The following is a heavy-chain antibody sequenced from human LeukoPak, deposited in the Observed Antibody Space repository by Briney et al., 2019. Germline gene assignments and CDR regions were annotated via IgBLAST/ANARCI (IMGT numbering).Heavy chain of an antibody. CDR1: GFTFSSYA. V-gene: IGHV3-23*01. Sequence: PGGSLRLSCAASGFTFSSYAMSWVRQAPGKGLEWVSAISGSGGSTYYADSVKGRFTISRDNSKNTLYLQMNSLRAEDTAVYYCAKDLGYCSSTSCHYYYGMDVWGQGTTVTVSS. CDR2: ISGSGGST. J-gene: IGHJ6*02. D-gene: IGHD2-2*01. CDR3: AKDLGYCSSTSCHYYYGMDV.